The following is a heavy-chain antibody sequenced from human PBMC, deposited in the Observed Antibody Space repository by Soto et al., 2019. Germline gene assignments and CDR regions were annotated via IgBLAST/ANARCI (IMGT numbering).Heavy chain of an antibody. D-gene: IGHD6-25*01. CDR1: GYTFTSYA. Sequence: QVQLVQSGAEVKKPGASVKVSCKASGYTFTSYAMHWVRQAPGQRREWMGWINAGNGNTKYSQKFQGRVTITRDTSASTAYMELSSLRSEDTAVYYCARDGYVQRDHFDYWGRGTLVTVSS. V-gene: IGHV1-3*01. CDR2: INAGNGNT. CDR3: ARDGYVQRDHFDY. J-gene: IGHJ4*02.